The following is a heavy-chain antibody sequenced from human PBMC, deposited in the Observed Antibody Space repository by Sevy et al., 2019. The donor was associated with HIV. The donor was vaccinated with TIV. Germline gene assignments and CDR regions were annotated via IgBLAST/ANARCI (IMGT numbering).Heavy chain of an antibody. Sequence: GGSLRLSCAASGFTFSSYSMNWVRQAPGKGLEWVSSISSSSSYIYYADSVKGRFAISRDNAKNSLYLQMNSLRAEDTAVYYCARGAVGGYLDYWGQGTLVTVSS. V-gene: IGHV3-21*01. D-gene: IGHD2-15*01. CDR1: GFTFSSYS. CDR3: ARGAVGGYLDY. J-gene: IGHJ4*02. CDR2: ISSSSSYI.